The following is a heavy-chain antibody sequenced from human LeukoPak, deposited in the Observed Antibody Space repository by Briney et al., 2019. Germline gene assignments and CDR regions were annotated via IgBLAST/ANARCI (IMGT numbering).Heavy chain of an antibody. CDR3: ARDRAAAIGGEFDY. D-gene: IGHD2-2*02. Sequence: ASVKVSCKASGYTFTSDGISWVRQAPGQGLEWMGWISAYNGNTNYAQKLQGRVTMTTDTSTSTAYMELRSLRSDDTAVYYCARDRAAAIGGEFDYWGQGTLVTVSS. CDR1: GYTFTSDG. J-gene: IGHJ4*02. CDR2: ISAYNGNT. V-gene: IGHV1-18*01.